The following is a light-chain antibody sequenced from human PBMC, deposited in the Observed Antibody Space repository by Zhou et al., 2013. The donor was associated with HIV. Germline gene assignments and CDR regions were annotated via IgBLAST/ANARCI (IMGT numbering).Light chain of an antibody. V-gene: IGKV3-15*01. CDR1: QSVSDN. Sequence: VLTQSPATLSVFPGEGATLSCRASQSVSDNLAWYQQKPGQSPRLLIYGASTRATGIPARFSGSGSGTEFTLTISRLEPEDFAVYYCQQYGSSPSWTFGQGTKVEIK. J-gene: IGKJ1*01. CDR2: GAS. CDR3: QQYGSSPSWT.